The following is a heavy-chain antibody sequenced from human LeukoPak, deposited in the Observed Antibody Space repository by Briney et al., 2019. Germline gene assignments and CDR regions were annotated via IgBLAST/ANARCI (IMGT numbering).Heavy chain of an antibody. J-gene: IGHJ5*02. CDR2: MNPNSGNT. D-gene: IGHD3-10*01. CDR1: GYTFNSYD. CDR3: AIGGAGTYCKRDGWFDP. Sequence: ASVKVSCKASGYTFNSYDINWVRQATGQGLEWMGWMNPNSGNTGYGERFQGRVTMTRDNSISTAYMELSSLTSEDTAVYYCAIGGAGTYCKRDGWFDPWGQGTVVTVSS. V-gene: IGHV1-8*01.